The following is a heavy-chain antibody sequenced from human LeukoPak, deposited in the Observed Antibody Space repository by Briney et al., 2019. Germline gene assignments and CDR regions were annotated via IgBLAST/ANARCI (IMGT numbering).Heavy chain of an antibody. CDR3: ARQRSRLGQLSLLLDY. V-gene: IGHV3-64*01. Sequence: GGSLRLSCAASGFTFSSYALHWVRQAPGKGLEFVSSISSNGGSTYYANSVKGRFTISRDNSKNTLYLQMGSLSAEDMAVYYCARQRSRLGQLSLLLDYWGQGSLVTVSS. CDR1: GFTFSSYA. J-gene: IGHJ4*02. D-gene: IGHD3-16*02. CDR2: ISSNGGST.